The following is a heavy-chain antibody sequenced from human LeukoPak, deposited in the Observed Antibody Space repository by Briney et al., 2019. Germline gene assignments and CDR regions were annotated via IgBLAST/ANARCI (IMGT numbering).Heavy chain of an antibody. J-gene: IGHJ1*01. CDR1: GGSISSYY. V-gene: IGHV4-4*07. CDR3: ARDTLYYDSSGYYHAEYFQH. Sequence: SETLSLTCTVSGGSISSYYWSWIRQPAGKGLEWIGRIDTSGSTNYNPSLKSRVTMSVDTSKNQFSLKLSSVTAADTAVYYCARDTLYYDSSGYYHAEYFQHWGQDTLVTVSS. D-gene: IGHD3-22*01. CDR2: IDTSGST.